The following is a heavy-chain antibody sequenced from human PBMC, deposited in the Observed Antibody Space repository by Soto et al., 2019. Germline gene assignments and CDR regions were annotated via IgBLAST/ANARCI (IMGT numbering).Heavy chain of an antibody. CDR3: AREAPDYNLSPGMDV. D-gene: IGHD4-4*01. V-gene: IGHV3-30-3*01. CDR2: ISYDGSNK. Sequence: QVQLVESGGGVVQPGRSLRLSCAASGFTFSSYAIHWVRQAPGKGLKWVAVISYDGSNKYYADSVKGRFTISRDNSKNTMYVQMNSLRAEDTAVYYCAREAPDYNLSPGMDVWGQGTTVTVSS. J-gene: IGHJ6*02. CDR1: GFTFSSYA.